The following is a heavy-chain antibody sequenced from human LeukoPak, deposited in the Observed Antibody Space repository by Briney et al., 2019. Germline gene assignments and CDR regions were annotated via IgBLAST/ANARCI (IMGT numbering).Heavy chain of an antibody. V-gene: IGHV4-4*09. CDR2: IYTSETT. D-gene: IGHD6-19*01. J-gene: IGHJ4*02. CDR3: ARHRSPSSLSYFDI. CDR1: GASISSYY. Sequence: SETLSLTCTVSGASISSYYWSWIRQPPGKGLEWIGYIYTSETTNYNPSLRSRVTISIDTSKNQFSLRLSSVTAADTAAYYCARHRSPSSLSYFDIWGQGTLVIVSS.